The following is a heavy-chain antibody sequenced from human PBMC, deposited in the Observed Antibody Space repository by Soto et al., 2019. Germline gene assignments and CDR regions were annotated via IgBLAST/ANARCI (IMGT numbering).Heavy chain of an antibody. CDR2: IYYSGST. CDR3: ARVTTISYDFWSGYYANWFDP. Sequence: PSETLSLTCTVSGGSISSRGYYWGWIRQPPGKGLEWIGTIYYSGSTYYNPSLKSRVTISVDTSKNQFSLKLSSVTAADTAVYYCARVTTISYDFWSGYYANWFDPWGQGTLVTVSS. D-gene: IGHD3-3*01. V-gene: IGHV4-39*07. J-gene: IGHJ5*02. CDR1: GGSISSRGYY.